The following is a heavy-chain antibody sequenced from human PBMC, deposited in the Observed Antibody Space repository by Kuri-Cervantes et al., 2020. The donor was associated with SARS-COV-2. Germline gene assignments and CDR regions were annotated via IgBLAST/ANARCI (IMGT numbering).Heavy chain of an antibody. V-gene: IGHV3-23*01. CDR3: ARVIDWVPYDY. D-gene: IGHD3-22*01. Sequence: GESLKISCAASGFTFSSYAMSWVRQAPGKGLEWVSAISGSGGSTYYADSVKGRFTISRDNAKNSLYLQMNSLRAEDTAVYYCARVIDWVPYDYWGQGTLVTVSS. CDR1: GFTFSSYA. CDR2: ISGSGGST. J-gene: IGHJ4*02.